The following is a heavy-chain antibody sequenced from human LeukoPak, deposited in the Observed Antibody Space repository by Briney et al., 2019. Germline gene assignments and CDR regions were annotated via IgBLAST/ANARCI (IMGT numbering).Heavy chain of an antibody. D-gene: IGHD3-22*01. CDR3: HYYDSSGYYQKEYYFDY. J-gene: IGHJ4*02. CDR1: RFTFSSYE. Sequence: GGSLRLSCAASRFTFSSYEMNWVRQAPGKGLEWVSYISSSGSTIYYADSVKGRFTISRDNAKNSLYLQMNSLRAEDTAVYYCHYYDSSGYYQKEYYFDYWGQGTLVTVSS. CDR2: ISSSGSTI. V-gene: IGHV3-48*03.